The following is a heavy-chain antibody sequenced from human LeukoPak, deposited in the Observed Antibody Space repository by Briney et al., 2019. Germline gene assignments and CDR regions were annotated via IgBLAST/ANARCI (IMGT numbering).Heavy chain of an antibody. D-gene: IGHD2-2*01. V-gene: IGHV4-38-2*01. J-gene: IGHJ3*02. CDR1: GCSISSGYY. Sequence: PSETLSLTCAVSGCSISSGYYWGWIRQPPGKGLEWIGGIYHSGSTYYNPSLKSRVTISVDTSKNQFSLKLSSVTAADTAVYYCASTIVVVPAAPWDAFDIWGQGTMVTVSS. CDR3: ASTIVVVPAAPWDAFDI. CDR2: IYHSGST.